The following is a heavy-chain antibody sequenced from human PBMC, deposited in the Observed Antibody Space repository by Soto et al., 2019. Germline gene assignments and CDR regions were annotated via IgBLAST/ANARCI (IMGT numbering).Heavy chain of an antibody. D-gene: IGHD2-21*01. J-gene: IGHJ4*02. V-gene: IGHV3-23*01. CDR1: ASIFSNYA. CDR2: ISGSSGST. Sequence: EVQLLDSGGGLVHPGGSLGPPCAAPASIFSNYALTWFRQAQGKGLGWVPIISGSSGSTYYADAVKGRFIISRDESKNMLYLQMNSLRAEDTAMYYCAKVPLRPCYFDYWGPGTAVTVCS. CDR3: AKVPLRPCYFDY.